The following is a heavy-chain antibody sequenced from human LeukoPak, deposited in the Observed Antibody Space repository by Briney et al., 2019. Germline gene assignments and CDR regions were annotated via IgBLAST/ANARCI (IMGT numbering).Heavy chain of an antibody. D-gene: IGHD2-2*01. Sequence: SVKVSCKASGGTFSSYAISWVRQAPGQGLEWMGGIIPIFGTANYAQKFQGRVTITTDGSTSTAYMELSSLRSEDTAVYYCASGKYCSSTSCYFYYDSSGHAYWGQGTLVTVSS. V-gene: IGHV1-69*05. CDR3: ASGKYCSSTSCYFYYDSSGHAY. CDR2: IIPIFGTA. CDR1: GGTFSSYA. J-gene: IGHJ4*02.